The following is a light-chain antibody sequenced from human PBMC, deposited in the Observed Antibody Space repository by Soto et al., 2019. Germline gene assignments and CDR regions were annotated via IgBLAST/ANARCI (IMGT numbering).Light chain of an antibody. J-gene: IGKJ4*01. Sequence: EIVLTQSPGTLSLSPGERATLSCRASQSVSNNYFAWYQQKPGQAPRLLIYGASSRASGTPDRFSGSGSGTDFTITISRLEPEDFAVYYCQQYGSSRALTFGGGTKVEIK. CDR2: GAS. CDR1: QSVSNNY. V-gene: IGKV3-20*01. CDR3: QQYGSSRALT.